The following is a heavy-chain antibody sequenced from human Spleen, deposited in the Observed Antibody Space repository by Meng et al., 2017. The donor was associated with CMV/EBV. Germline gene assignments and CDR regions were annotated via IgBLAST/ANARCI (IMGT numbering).Heavy chain of an antibody. Sequence: SETLSLTCTVSGGSISITSYYWGWIRQPPGKGLEWIGYISYIGSTNYNPSLKSRVTISVDTSKNQFSLKLSSVTAADTAVYYCARDILERNAFDMWGQGTMVTVSS. CDR1: GGSISITSYY. D-gene: IGHD1-1*01. CDR2: ISYIGST. V-gene: IGHV4-61*05. CDR3: ARDILERNAFDM. J-gene: IGHJ3*02.